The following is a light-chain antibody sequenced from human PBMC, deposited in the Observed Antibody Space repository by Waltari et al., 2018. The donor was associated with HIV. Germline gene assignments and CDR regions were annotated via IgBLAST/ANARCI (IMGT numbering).Light chain of an antibody. J-gene: IGLJ2*01. CDR1: TSNVGTYNY. Sequence: QSALTQPRSVSGSPGQSVTISCAGSTSNVGTYNYVSWYHHKSGDAPRLILYDVNQRPSGVPVRCSGAKSGDTASLIISGLQAEDEGDFYCCSYGGSWSFVFGGGTRVTVL. V-gene: IGLV2-11*01. CDR2: DVN. CDR3: CSYGGSWSFV.